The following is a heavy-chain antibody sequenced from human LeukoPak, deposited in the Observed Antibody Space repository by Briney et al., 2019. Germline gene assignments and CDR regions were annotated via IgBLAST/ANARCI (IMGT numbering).Heavy chain of an antibody. CDR2: INPNSGGT. CDR1: GGTFISYA. V-gene: IGHV1-18*01. CDR3: ARNSGMAAAGSSDY. Sequence: GASVKVSCKASGGTFISYAISWVRQAPGQGLEWMGWINPNSGGTSYAQKLQGRVTMTTDTSTSTAYMELRSLRSDDTAVYYCARNSGMAAAGSSDYWGQGTLVTVSS. D-gene: IGHD6-13*01. J-gene: IGHJ4*02.